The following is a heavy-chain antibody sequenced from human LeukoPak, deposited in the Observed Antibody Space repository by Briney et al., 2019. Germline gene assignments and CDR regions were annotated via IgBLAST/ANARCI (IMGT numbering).Heavy chain of an antibody. J-gene: IGHJ4*02. CDR3: ATTDYYGSGNFVG. Sequence: PGGSLRLSCAASGFTFSSYAMSWVRQAPGKGLEWVSAISGSGGSTYYADSVKGRFTISRDNSKNTLYLQVNSLRAEDTAVYYCATTDYYGSGNFVGWGQGTLVTVSS. V-gene: IGHV3-23*01. D-gene: IGHD3-10*01. CDR1: GFTFSSYA. CDR2: ISGSGGST.